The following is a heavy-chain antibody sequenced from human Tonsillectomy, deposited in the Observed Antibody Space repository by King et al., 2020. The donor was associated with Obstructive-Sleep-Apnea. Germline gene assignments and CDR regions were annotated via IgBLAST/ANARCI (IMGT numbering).Heavy chain of an antibody. J-gene: IGHJ6*02. V-gene: IGHV4-38-2*02. CDR1: GYSISGGYY. Sequence: VQLQESGPGLLKPSETLSLTCTVSGYSISGGYYWGWIRQPPGKGLEWIGSIHHSGSTNYKPSLKSRVTISIDTSKNQFSLRLCSVTAADTAVYYCARDRDVYYYDTSGAKYGMDVWGQGTTVTVSS. D-gene: IGHD3-22*01. CDR2: IHHSGST. CDR3: ARDRDVYYYDTSGAKYGMDV.